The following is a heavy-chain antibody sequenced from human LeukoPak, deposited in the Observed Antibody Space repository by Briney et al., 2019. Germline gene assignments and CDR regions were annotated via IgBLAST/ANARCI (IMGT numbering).Heavy chain of an antibody. CDR3: AREVSGYYRFDY. Sequence: SETLSLTCTVSGGSISSYYWSWIRQPPGKGLEWIGYIYYSGSTNYNPSLKSRVTISVATSKNQFSLKLSSVTAADTAVYYWAREVSGYYRFDYWGQGTLVTVSS. D-gene: IGHD3-3*01. CDR2: IYYSGST. J-gene: IGHJ4*02. CDR1: GGSISSYY. V-gene: IGHV4-59*01.